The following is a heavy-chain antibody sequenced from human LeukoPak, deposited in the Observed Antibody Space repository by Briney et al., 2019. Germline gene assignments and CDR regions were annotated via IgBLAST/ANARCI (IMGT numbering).Heavy chain of an antibody. Sequence: PGGSLRLSCAASGFAFSNFAMAWVRQAPGRGLEWISYISADAATVKYADSVEGRFTVSRDNTQNSIYPEMSSLRVDDTAVYYCARMYSSGYYGDYFDYWGQGNLVSVSS. CDR1: GFAFSNFA. V-gene: IGHV3-48*04. CDR3: ARMYSSGYYGDYFDY. CDR2: ISADAATV. J-gene: IGHJ4*02. D-gene: IGHD5-12*01.